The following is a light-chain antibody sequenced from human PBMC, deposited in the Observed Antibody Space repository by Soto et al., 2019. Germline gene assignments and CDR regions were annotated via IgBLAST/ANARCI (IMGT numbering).Light chain of an antibody. CDR1: QSISSW. CDR2: DAS. J-gene: IGKJ5*01. V-gene: IGKV1-39*01. CDR3: QQSYSTPPIT. Sequence: DIQMTQSPSTLSASVGDRFTITCRASQSISSWLAWYQQKPGKAPKLLIYDASSLESGVPSRFSGSGSGTDFTLTISSLQPEDFATYYCQQSYSTPPITFGQGTRREIK.